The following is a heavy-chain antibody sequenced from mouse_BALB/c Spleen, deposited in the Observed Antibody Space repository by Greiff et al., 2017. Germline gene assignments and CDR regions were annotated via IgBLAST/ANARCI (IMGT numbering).Heavy chain of an antibody. V-gene: IGHV5-17*02. D-gene: IGHD2-2*01. CDR2: ISSGSSTI. CDR3: AREGYDS. Sequence: EVKVVESGGGLVQPGGSRKLSCAASGFTFSSFGMHWVRQAPEKGLEWVAYISSGSSTIYYADTVKGRFTISRDNPKNTLFLQMTSLRSEDTAMYYCAREGYDSWGQGTTLTVSS. J-gene: IGHJ2*01. CDR1: GFTFSSFG.